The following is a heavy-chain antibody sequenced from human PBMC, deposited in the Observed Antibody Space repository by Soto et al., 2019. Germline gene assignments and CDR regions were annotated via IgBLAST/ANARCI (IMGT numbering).Heavy chain of an antibody. V-gene: IGHV3-7*01. CDR2: MKQDGSEE. CDR1: GFTFSIYW. Sequence: GGSLRLSCAASGFTFSIYWMSWVRQAPGKGLEWVADMKQDGSEEYYVDSVKGRFIISRDNAKNSLYLQMNSLRVEDTAVYYCARGQRELDYWGQGTVVTVSS. CDR3: ARGQRELDY. D-gene: IGHD6-25*01. J-gene: IGHJ4*02.